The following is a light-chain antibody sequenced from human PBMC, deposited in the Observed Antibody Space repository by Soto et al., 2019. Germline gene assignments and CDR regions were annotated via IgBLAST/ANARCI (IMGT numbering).Light chain of an antibody. CDR3: QQSYSTPRT. CDR1: QSISSY. J-gene: IGKJ1*01. V-gene: IGKV1-39*01. Sequence: DIQMTQSPSSLSASVGDRVTITCRARQSISSYLNWYQQKPGKVPKLLIYAASSLQSGVPSRFSGSGSGTDVTLTISSLQPEDFATYYCQQSYSTPRTFGQGTKVEIK. CDR2: AAS.